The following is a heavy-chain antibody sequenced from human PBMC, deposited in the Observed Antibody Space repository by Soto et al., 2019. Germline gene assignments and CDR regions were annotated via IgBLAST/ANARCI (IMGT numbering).Heavy chain of an antibody. Sequence: GGSLRLSCAASGFTFYDYAMHWVRQAPGKGLEWVSGISWNSGSIGYADSVKGRFTISRDNAKNSLYLQMNSLRAEDTALYYCAKNLGRGYSGYECRRHYYGMDVWGQGTTVTVSS. J-gene: IGHJ6*02. CDR1: GFTFYDYA. CDR3: AKNLGRGYSGYECRRHYYGMDV. V-gene: IGHV3-9*01. D-gene: IGHD5-12*01. CDR2: ISWNSGSI.